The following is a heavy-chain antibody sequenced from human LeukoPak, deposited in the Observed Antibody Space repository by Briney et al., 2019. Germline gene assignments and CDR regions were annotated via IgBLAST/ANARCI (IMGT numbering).Heavy chain of an antibody. Sequence: GGSLRLSCAASGFTFSSYGMNWVRQAPGKGLEWVSYISSGSTTIYYADSVKGRFTISRDNAENSLYLQMSSLRDEDTAVYYCVTRYCSVSVCYLNYWGQGTLVTVSS. J-gene: IGHJ4*02. CDR3: VTRYCSVSVCYLNY. CDR2: ISSGSTTI. CDR1: GFTFSSYG. V-gene: IGHV3-48*02. D-gene: IGHD2-8*02.